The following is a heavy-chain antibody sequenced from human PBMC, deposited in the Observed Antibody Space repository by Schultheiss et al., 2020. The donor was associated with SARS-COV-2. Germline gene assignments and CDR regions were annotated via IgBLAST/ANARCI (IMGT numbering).Heavy chain of an antibody. CDR1: GYTFTGYY. V-gene: IGHV1-69*13. CDR2: IIPIFGTA. D-gene: IGHD4-11*01. Sequence: SVKVSCKASGYTFTGYYMHWVRQAPGQGLEWMGGIIPIFGTANYAQKFQGRVTITADESTSTAYMELSSLRSEDTAVYYCAKAEGADDYSNYVPPNYYYGMDVWGQGTTVTVSS. CDR3: AKAEGADDYSNYVPPNYYYGMDV. J-gene: IGHJ6*02.